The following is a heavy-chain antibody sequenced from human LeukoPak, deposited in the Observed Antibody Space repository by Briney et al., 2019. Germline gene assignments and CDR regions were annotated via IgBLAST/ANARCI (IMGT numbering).Heavy chain of an antibody. CDR2: ISGSGGST. J-gene: IGHJ4*02. Sequence: PGGSLRLSCAASGFTFSSYGMSWVRQAPGKGLEWVSGISGSGGSTYYADSVKGRFTISRDNSKNTLYLQMNSLRAEDTAVYYCVKGIATSGTSPPFDYWGQGTLVTVSS. V-gene: IGHV3-23*01. CDR1: GFTFSSYG. CDR3: VKGIATSGTSPPFDY. D-gene: IGHD6-13*01.